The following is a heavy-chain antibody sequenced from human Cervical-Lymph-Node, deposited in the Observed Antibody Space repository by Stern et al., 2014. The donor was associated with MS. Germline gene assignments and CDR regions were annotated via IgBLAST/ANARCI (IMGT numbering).Heavy chain of an antibody. D-gene: IGHD4-11*01. Sequence: VQLVESGAEVKKPGASVTVSCKTSGYTFTGYYMHWVRQAPGQGLEWMGWIKPKSGGTHYAQQFQGWGTMPRDTPISPLSMELSRLRSDDAAVYYCARDPGYYSNSPFYYFDFWGQGTLVTVSS. CDR3: ARDPGYYSNSPFYYFDF. J-gene: IGHJ4*02. CDR2: IKPKSGGT. CDR1: GYTFTGYY. V-gene: IGHV1-2*04.